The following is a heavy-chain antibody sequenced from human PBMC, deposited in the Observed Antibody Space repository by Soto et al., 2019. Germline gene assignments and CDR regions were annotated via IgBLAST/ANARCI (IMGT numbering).Heavy chain of an antibody. V-gene: IGHV1-46*01. CDR2: VNPSGGHT. J-gene: IGHJ4*02. CDR1: GDTFTDDY. CDR3: ARGGHVVVVTAALDY. Sequence: QVQLMQSGAEVKKPGASVKVSCKASGDTFTDDYIHWVRQAPGQELEWMGTVNPSGGHTTYAQHFLGRVTMTRDTSTSTLYMELTSLTSDDTAVYYCARGGHVVVVTAALDYWGQGTLVTVSS. D-gene: IGHD2-21*02.